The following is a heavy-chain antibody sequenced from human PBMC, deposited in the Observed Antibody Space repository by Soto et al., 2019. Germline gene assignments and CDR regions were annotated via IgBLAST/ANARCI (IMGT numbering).Heavy chain of an antibody. D-gene: IGHD3-16*01. CDR2: INEDGSEI. J-gene: IGHJ4*02. Sequence: GGSLRLSCAVSGFTFRSFWMSWVRQAPGKGLEWVASINEDGSEIYYVDSVKGRFTISRDNADNSLSLQMNSLSAEDTGVYFCARDIGFDYVDWGQGTLVTVSS. V-gene: IGHV3-7*01. CDR1: GFTFRSFW. CDR3: ARDIGFDYVD.